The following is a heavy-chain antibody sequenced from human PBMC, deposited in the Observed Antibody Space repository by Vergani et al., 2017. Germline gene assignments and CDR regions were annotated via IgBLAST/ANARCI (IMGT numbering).Heavy chain of an antibody. J-gene: IGHJ4*02. CDR1: GDSLLSTDYH. CDR2: MDYSGST. V-gene: IGHV4-39*01. D-gene: IGHD3-22*01. CDR3: ACKRGACCASYCHSYDF. Sequence: QVQLHESCPGLVKPSETLSLIFTVSGDSLLSTDYHLGWIRHPPGKGLDWIGSMDYSGSTAYNPSLETRISISFETPKNQFSRRLTSVTAADTAVYYCACKRGACCASYCHSYDFWGPGTLVGVSS.